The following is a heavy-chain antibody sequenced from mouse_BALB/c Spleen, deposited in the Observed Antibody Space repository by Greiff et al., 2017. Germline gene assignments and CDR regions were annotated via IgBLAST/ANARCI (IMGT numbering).Heavy chain of an antibody. J-gene: IGHJ3*01. V-gene: IGHV7-3*02. Sequence: DVKLVESGGGLVQPGGSLRLSCATSGFTFTDYYMSWVRQPPGKALEWLGFIRNKANGYTTEYSASVKGRFTISRDNSQSILYLQMNTLRAEDSATYYCARDYYYGSSWFAYWGQGTLVTVSA. CDR1: GFTFTDYY. CDR3: ARDYYYGSSWFAY. CDR2: IRNKANGYTT. D-gene: IGHD1-1*01.